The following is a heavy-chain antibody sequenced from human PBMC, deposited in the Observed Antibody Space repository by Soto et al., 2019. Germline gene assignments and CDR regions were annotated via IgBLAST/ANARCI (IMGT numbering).Heavy chain of an antibody. V-gene: IGHV3-30-3*01. D-gene: IGHD2-21*02. CDR3: ARARVTHGEMDV. CDR1: GFTFSSYA. J-gene: IGHJ6*02. CDR2: ISYDGSNK. Sequence: PGGSLRLSCAASGFTFSSYAMHWVRQAPGKGLEWVAVISYDGSNKYYADSVKGRFTISRDNSKNTLYLQMNSLRAEDTAVYYCARARVTHGEMDVWGQGTTVTVSS.